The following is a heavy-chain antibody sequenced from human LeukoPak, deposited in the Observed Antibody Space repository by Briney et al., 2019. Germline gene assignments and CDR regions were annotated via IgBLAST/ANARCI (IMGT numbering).Heavy chain of an antibody. J-gene: IGHJ4*02. V-gene: IGHV4-59*01. CDR2: IYYSGST. D-gene: IGHD3-9*01. Sequence: SETLSLTCTVSGGSISSYYWSWIRQPPGKGLEWIGYIYYSGSTNYNPSLKSRVTMSVDTSKNQFSLKLSSVTAADTAVYYCARTSILTGYYLIDYWGQGTLVTVSS. CDR3: ARTSILTGYYLIDY. CDR1: GGSISSYY.